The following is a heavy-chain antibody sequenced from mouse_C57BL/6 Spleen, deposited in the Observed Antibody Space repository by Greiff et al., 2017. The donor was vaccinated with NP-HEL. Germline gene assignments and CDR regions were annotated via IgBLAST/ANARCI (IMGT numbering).Heavy chain of an antibody. D-gene: IGHD2-4*01. CDR1: GYSFTGYY. Sequence: EVQLQQSGPELVKPGASVKISCKASGYSFTGYYMHWVKQSHGNILDWIGYIYPFNGVSSYNQKFKGKATLTVDKSSSTAYMELRSLTSEDSAVYYCARGGYDYDGVYFGYRGKGTTLSVSS. CDR3: ARGGYDYDGVYFGY. CDR2: IYPFNGVS. J-gene: IGHJ2*01. V-gene: IGHV1-31*01.